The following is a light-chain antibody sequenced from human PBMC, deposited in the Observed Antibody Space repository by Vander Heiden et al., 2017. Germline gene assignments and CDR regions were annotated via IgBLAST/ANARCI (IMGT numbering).Light chain of an antibody. CDR2: GAS. CDR3: QQDGSSPLT. J-gene: IGKJ4*01. Sequence: EIVLTQSPDTLSLSPGERATLSCRASQSVGSTYLAWYQQKPGQAPRLLIYGASIRATGIPDRFSGSGSGTDFTLTISSLEPEDFAVYYCQQDGSSPLTFGGGTKVEIK. CDR1: QSVGSTY. V-gene: IGKV3-20*01.